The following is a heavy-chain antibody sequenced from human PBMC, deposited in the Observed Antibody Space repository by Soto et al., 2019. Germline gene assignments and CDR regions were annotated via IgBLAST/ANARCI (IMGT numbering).Heavy chain of an antibody. V-gene: IGHV4-59*08. CDR3: ARHHDS. CDR2: IYYSGST. J-gene: IGHJ4*02. Sequence: QVQLQESGPGLVKPSETLSLTCTVSGGSISSYYWSWIRQPPGKGLEWIEYIYYSGSTNYNPSLKSRVTISVDTSKNQFSLKLSSVTAADTDVYYCARHHDSWGQGTLVTVSS. CDR1: GGSISSYY.